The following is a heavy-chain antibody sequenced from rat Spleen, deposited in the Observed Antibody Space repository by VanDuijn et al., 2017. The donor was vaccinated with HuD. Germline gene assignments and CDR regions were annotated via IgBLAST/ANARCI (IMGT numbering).Heavy chain of an antibody. CDR3: VREANYPGITFDY. CDR1: GFSLRSFG. D-gene: IGHD1-4*01. V-gene: IGHV2-4*01. J-gene: IGHJ2*01. CDR2: IWNGGNT. Sequence: QVQLKESGPGLVQPSQTLSLTCTVSGFSLRSFGVSWVRQPPGQGLEWIGAIWNGGNTDYNSPLKSRLSISRDTPKSQVFLKMNSLQTEDTATYYWVREANYPGITFDYWGQGVMVTVSS.